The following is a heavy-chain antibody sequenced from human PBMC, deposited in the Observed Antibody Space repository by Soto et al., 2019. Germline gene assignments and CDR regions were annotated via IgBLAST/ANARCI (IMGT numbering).Heavy chain of an antibody. Sequence: EVKLVESGGGLMQPGGSLRLSCAASGFSVGGNPMTWVRQAPGKGLEWVAVIHTGGSTFYADPVKGRFTISRDNSKNTVYLQMNSLPVGDTAMYFCARGVNDDTWGQGTLVTVSS. CDR3: ARGVNDDT. D-gene: IGHD1-1*01. CDR1: GFSVGGNP. CDR2: IHTGGST. V-gene: IGHV3-53*01. J-gene: IGHJ5*02.